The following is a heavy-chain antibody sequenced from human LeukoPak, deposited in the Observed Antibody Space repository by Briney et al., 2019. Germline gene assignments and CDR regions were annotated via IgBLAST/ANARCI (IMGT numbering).Heavy chain of an antibody. Sequence: GASVKVSCKPSGGTFSSYAISWVRQAPGQGREWMGGIIPIFDTANYAQKIQGRVTITADESTSTAYMELSSLRSEDTAVYYCARDPTYYDFWSGYPYFDYWGQGTLVTVSS. CDR2: IIPIFDTA. V-gene: IGHV1-69*13. CDR1: GGTFSSYA. CDR3: ARDPTYYDFWSGYPYFDY. J-gene: IGHJ4*02. D-gene: IGHD3-3*01.